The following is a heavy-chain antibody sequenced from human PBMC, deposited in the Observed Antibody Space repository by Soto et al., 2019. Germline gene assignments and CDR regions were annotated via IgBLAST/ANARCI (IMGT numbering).Heavy chain of an antibody. Sequence: QVQLQESGPGLVKPSQTLSLTCTVSGGSITSSRYYWSWIRQHPGEGLEWIGLTSNSGSTSYNPSLKRRVTIALDTSSNQFSLNLKSVTAADTAVYYCARGGGSTKVDYWGQGTPVTVSP. CDR3: ARGGGSTKVDY. D-gene: IGHD2-2*01. CDR1: GGSITSSRYY. CDR2: TSNSGST. V-gene: IGHV4-31*03. J-gene: IGHJ4*02.